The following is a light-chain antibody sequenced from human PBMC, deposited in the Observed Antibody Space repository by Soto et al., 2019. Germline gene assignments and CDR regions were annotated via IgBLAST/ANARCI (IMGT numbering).Light chain of an antibody. CDR1: QSVSNNY. CDR2: GAS. Sequence: EILMTQSPGTLSLSPGERATLSCRASQSVSNNYLAWYQQKPGQAPRLLIYGASSRATGIPDRFTGSGSGTDFTLTISRLEPEDFAVYYCQQYSSSPWTFGQGTKVDIK. J-gene: IGKJ1*01. CDR3: QQYSSSPWT. V-gene: IGKV3-20*01.